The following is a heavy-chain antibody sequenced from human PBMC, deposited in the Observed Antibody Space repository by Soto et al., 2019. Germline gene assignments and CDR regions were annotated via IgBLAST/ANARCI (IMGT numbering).Heavy chain of an antibody. V-gene: IGHV1-69*14. CDR3: ARGHEYGGNSDAFDI. J-gene: IGHJ3*02. D-gene: IGHD4-17*01. Sequence: QVQLVQSGAEVKKPGSSVKDSCKASGVTFSTSSIKWLRQAPGQRPMRMGNILPIFGTADYAQKLQDRVTISADKSTDTAYMELRSLFSEVTAVYYCARGHEYGGNSDAFDIWGQGTVVTVSS. CDR1: GVTFSTSS. CDR2: ILPIFGTA.